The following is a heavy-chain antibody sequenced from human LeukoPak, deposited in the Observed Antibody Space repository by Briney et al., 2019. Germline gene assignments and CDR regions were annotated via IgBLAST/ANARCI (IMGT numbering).Heavy chain of an antibody. Sequence: GGSLRLSCAASGFTFSGSAMHWVRQAPGKGLEWVAVISYDGSNKYYADSVKGRFTISRDNSKNTLYLQMNSLRAEDTAVYYCAKSGTDWYYYMDVWGKGTTVTVSS. D-gene: IGHD3-10*01. CDR1: GFTFSGSA. CDR2: ISYDGSNK. V-gene: IGHV3-30*04. CDR3: AKSGTDWYYYMDV. J-gene: IGHJ6*03.